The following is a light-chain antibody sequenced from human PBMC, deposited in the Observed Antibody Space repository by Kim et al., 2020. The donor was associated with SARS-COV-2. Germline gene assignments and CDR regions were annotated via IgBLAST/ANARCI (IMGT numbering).Light chain of an antibody. V-gene: IGLV1-47*01. CDR3: AAWDDSLSVNWV. CDR1: SSNIGSNY. CDR2: RNS. J-gene: IGLJ3*02. Sequence: QSVLTQPPSASGTPGQRVTISCSGSSSNIGSNYVYWYQQLPGTAPKLLIYRNSQRPSGVPDRFSGSKSGTSASLAISGLRSEDEADYYCAAWDDSLSVNWVFGGGTQLTVL.